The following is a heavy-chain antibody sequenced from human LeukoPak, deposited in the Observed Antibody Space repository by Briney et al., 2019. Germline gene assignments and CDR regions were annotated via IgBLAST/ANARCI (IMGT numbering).Heavy chain of an antibody. V-gene: IGHV3-23*01. D-gene: IGHD3-22*01. J-gene: IGHJ3*02. CDR2: SXSGGST. CDR3: AKATGITMIVVVLDAFDI. Sequence: SXSGGSTYYADSVKGRFTISRDNSKNTLYLQMNSLRAEDTAVYYCAKATGITMIVVVLDAFDIWGQGTMVTVSS.